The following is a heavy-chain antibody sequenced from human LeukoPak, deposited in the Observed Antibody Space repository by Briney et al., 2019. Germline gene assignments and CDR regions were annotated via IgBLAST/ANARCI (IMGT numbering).Heavy chain of an antibody. CDR3: ARAGSYPAETADY. V-gene: IGHV3-21*01. J-gene: IGHJ4*02. CDR2: ISSSSSYI. D-gene: IGHD1-26*01. CDR1: GFTFSSYS. Sequence: GGSLRLSCAASGFTFSSYSRNWVRQAPGKGLEWVSSISSSSSYIYYADSVKGRFTISRDNAKNSLYLQMNSLRAEDTAVYYCARAGSYPAETADYWGQGTLVTVPS.